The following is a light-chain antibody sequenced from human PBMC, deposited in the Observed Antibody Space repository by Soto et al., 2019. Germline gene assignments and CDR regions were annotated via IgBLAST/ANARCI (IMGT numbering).Light chain of an antibody. Sequence: EIVLTQSPGTLSLSPGDRATLSCRASQSVSRSYLAWYHHKPGQAPRLLIYGASSRATGIPDRFSGSGSGTDFTLTISRLDPEDFAVYYCQQYGSSPPYTFGQGTKLEIK. CDR3: QQYGSSPPYT. CDR1: QSVSRSY. CDR2: GAS. V-gene: IGKV3-20*01. J-gene: IGKJ2*01.